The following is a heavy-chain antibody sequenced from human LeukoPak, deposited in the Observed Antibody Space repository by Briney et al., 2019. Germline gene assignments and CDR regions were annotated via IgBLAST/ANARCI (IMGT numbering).Heavy chain of an antibody. D-gene: IGHD2-2*01. CDR1: GYTFTGYY. CDR3: ARDQGYCSSTSCYGESGPFDY. CDR2: INPNSGGT. V-gene: IGHV1-2*02. Sequence: ASVKVSCKASGYTFTGYYMHWVRQAPGQGLEWMGWINPNSGGTNYAQKFQGRVTMTRDTSISTAYMELSRLRSDDTAVYYCARDQGYCSSTSCYGESGPFDYWGQGTLVTVSS. J-gene: IGHJ4*02.